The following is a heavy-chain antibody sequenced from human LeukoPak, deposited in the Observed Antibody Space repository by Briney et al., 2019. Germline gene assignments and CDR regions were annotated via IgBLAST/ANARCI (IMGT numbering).Heavy chain of an antibody. Sequence: SQTLSLTCAISGDSVSNNIAAWNWITQSPSRGLEWLGRAYYRTIWYFDYAASVTGRMTINPDTTKNQFSLQLNSVTAEDTAVYYCARGDDYGDYDHYLKYWGRGTLVTVSS. V-gene: IGHV6-1*01. CDR2: AYYRTIWYF. CDR1: GDSVSNNIAA. D-gene: IGHD4-17*01. J-gene: IGHJ4*02. CDR3: ARGDDYGDYDHYLKY.